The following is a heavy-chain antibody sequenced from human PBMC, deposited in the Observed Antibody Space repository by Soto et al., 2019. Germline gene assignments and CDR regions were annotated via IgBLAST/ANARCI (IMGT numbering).Heavy chain of an antibody. CDR1: GFSLSTSGVG. CDR3: AHVAYTTSWYVDP. D-gene: IGHD6-13*01. J-gene: IGHJ5*02. V-gene: IGHV2-5*02. Sequence: QITLRGSGPTLVKPTQTLTLTCNFSGFSLSTSGVGVGWIRQPPGNALEWLALIFWDDDKRYRPSLESRLTITKDTFKNQVVLIMTNMDPMDTATYYCAHVAYTTSWYVDPWGQGTLVTVSS. CDR2: IFWDDDK.